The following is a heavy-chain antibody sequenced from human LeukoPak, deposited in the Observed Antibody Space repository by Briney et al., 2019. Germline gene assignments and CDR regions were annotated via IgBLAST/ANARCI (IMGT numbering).Heavy chain of an antibody. CDR2: ISGSGENT. Sequence: PGGSLRLSCAASGFTFSSHGMSWVRQAPAQGLEWVSGISGSGENTYNADSVKGRFTISRDNSRRTLYLQMNNLRVEDTAVYYCARHGGSYSFDYWGQGTLVTVSS. D-gene: IGHD1-26*01. V-gene: IGHV3-23*01. CDR3: ARHGGSYSFDY. J-gene: IGHJ4*02. CDR1: GFTFSSHG.